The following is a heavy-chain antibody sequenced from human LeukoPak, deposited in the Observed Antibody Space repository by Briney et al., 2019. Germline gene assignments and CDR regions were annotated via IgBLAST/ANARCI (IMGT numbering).Heavy chain of an antibody. Sequence: GGSLRLSCAASGFIVSNYALSWVRQAPGKGLEWVAYIKKTGSETYYVDSVKGRFTITRDNTRNSLFLQMYSLRAEDTAVYFCAREDGYCSGGNCYSYFDSWGQGTLVTVSS. J-gene: IGHJ4*02. CDR3: AREDGYCSGGNCYSYFDS. D-gene: IGHD2-15*01. CDR1: GFIVSNYA. V-gene: IGHV3-7*01. CDR2: IKKTGSET.